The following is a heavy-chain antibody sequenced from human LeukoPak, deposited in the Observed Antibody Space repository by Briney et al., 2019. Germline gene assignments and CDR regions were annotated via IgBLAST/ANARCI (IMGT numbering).Heavy chain of an antibody. CDR2: ISYSSTFI. CDR3: ARGGDGYNSYLDF. V-gene: IGHV3-21*06. Sequence: PGGSLRLSCEGSGFNFSTLSLNWVRQAPGKGLEWVASISYSSTFIDYADSVKGRFTISRDNTQNSVYLQMNSLRDDDTAAYFCARGGDGYNSYLDFWGQGTLLTVSS. D-gene: IGHD5-24*01. CDR1: GFNFSTLS. J-gene: IGHJ4*02.